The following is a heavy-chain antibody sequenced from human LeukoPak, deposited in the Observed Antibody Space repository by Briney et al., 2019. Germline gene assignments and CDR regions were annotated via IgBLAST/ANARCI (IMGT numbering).Heavy chain of an antibody. D-gene: IGHD3-10*01. Sequence: GGSLRLSCAASGFTVSSNYMSWVRQAPGKGLEWVSVIYSGGRTYYADSVKGRFTISRDNSENTVYLQMNSLRVDDTAVYYCARGGPIGSYAEDYWGQGTLVTVSS. CDR1: GFTVSSNY. J-gene: IGHJ4*02. V-gene: IGHV3-53*01. CDR3: ARGGPIGSYAEDY. CDR2: IYSGGRT.